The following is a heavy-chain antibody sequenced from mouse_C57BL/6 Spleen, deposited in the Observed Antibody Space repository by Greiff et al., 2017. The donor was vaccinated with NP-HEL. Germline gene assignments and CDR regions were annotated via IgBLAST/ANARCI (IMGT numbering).Heavy chain of an antibody. V-gene: IGHV5-4*01. J-gene: IGHJ3*01. CDR3: ARDGELGRWFAY. D-gene: IGHD4-1*01. CDR2: ISDGGSYT. Sequence: EVQLQESGGGLVKPGGSLKLSCAASGFTFSSYAMSWVRQTPEKRLEWVATISDGGSYTYYPDNVKGRFTISRDNAKNNLYLQMSHLKSEDTAMYYCARDGELGRWFAYWGQGTLVTVSA. CDR1: GFTFSSYA.